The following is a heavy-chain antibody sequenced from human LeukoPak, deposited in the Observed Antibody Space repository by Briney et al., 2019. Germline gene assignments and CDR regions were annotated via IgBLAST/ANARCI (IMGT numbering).Heavy chain of an antibody. CDR3: ARVVMKGWFDP. Sequence: PSETLSLTCTVSGGSISSSSYYWGWIRQPPGKGLEWIGYIYHSGSTNYNPSLKSRVTISVDTSKNQFSLKLSSVTAADTAVYYCARVVMKGWFDPWGQGTLVIVSS. J-gene: IGHJ5*02. V-gene: IGHV4-61*05. D-gene: IGHD2-21*01. CDR2: IYHSGST. CDR1: GGSISSSSYY.